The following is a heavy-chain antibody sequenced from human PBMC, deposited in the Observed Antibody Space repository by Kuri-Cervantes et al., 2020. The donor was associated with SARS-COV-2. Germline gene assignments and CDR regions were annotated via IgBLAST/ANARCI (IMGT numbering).Heavy chain of an antibody. CDR2: IDPSSRYM. CDR3: AREVGSYYDFWSGYYQYYYYYMDV. J-gene: IGHJ6*03. CDR1: GFTFSSYA. Sequence: ETLSLTCAASGFTFSSYAMHWVRQAPGKGLEWVSSIDPSSRYMSYADSMKGRFTISRDNAKNSLYLQMNSLRAEDTAVYYCAREVGSYYDFWSGYYQYYYYYMDVWGKGTTVTVSS. D-gene: IGHD3-3*01. V-gene: IGHV3-21*01.